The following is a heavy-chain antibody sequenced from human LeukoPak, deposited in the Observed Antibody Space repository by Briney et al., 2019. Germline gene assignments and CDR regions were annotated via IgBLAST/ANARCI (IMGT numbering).Heavy chain of an antibody. D-gene: IGHD2-15*01. CDR2: ISYDGSNK. CDR3: ARDRVVVASYGMDV. Sequence: GGSLRLSCAASGFTFSSYAMHWVRQAPGKGLEWVAGISYDGSNKYYADSVKGRFTISRDNSKNTLYLQMNSLRAEDTAVYYCARDRVVVASYGMDVWGQGTTVTVSS. CDR1: GFTFSSYA. J-gene: IGHJ6*02. V-gene: IGHV3-30*04.